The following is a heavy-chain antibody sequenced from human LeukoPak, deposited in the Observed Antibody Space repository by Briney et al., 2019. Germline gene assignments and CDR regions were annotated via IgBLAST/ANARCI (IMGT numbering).Heavy chain of an antibody. Sequence: SETLSLTCAVYGGSFSGNYWSWIRQPPGKGLEWIGEISHSGRTNYSPSLKSRVTISVDTSKNQFSLTLSSVTAADTAVYYCARGPTITYCEGSGYYYFDYWGQGTLVTVSS. J-gene: IGHJ4*02. D-gene: IGHD3-22*01. CDR3: ARGPTITYCEGSGYYYFDY. CDR2: ISHSGRT. CDR1: GGSFSGNY. V-gene: IGHV4-34*01.